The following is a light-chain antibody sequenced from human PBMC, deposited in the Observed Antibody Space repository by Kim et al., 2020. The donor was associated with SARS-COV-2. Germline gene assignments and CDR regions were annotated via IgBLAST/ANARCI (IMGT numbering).Light chain of an antibody. J-gene: IGLJ3*02. Sequence: GQRVSISCFGGNSNIGSNYVFWYQQVPGSAPKLLIYNTNQRPSGVPDRFSGSKSGTSASLAISGLRSEDETVYYCATWDGSLSGWVFGGGTQLTVL. CDR2: NTN. CDR3: ATWDGSLSGWV. V-gene: IGLV1-47*01. CDR1: NSNIGSNY.